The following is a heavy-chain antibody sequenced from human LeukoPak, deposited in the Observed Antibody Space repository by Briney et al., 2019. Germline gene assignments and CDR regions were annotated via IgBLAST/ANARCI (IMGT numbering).Heavy chain of an antibody. CDR2: IIPIFGTA. CDR1: GGTFSSYA. Sequence: ASVKVSCKASGGTFSSYAISWVRQAPGQGLEWMGGIIPIFGTANYAQKFQGRVTITADESTSTAYVELSSLRSEDTAVYYCARAASIAVAGTLGYWDQGTLVTVSS. D-gene: IGHD6-19*01. V-gene: IGHV1-69*13. J-gene: IGHJ4*02. CDR3: ARAASIAVAGTLGY.